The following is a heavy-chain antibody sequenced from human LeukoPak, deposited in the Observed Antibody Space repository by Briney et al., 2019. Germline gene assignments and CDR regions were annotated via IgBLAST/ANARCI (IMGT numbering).Heavy chain of an antibody. Sequence: ASVKVSCKASGGTFSSYAISWVRQAPGQGLEWMGGIIPIFGTANYAQKFRGRVTITADESTSTAYMELSSLRSEDTAVYYCARDPVARLRPRRTDYYYYYMDVWGKGTTVTVSS. J-gene: IGHJ6*03. CDR2: IIPIFGTA. V-gene: IGHV1-69*13. CDR1: GGTFSSYA. CDR3: ARDPVARLRPRRTDYYYYYMDV. D-gene: IGHD6-6*01.